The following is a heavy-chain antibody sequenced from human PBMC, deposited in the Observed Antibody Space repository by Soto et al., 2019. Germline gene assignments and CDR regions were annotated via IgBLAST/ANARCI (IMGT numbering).Heavy chain of an antibody. V-gene: IGHV3-30*03. CDR3: SRGIKGGLDA. J-gene: IGHJ5*02. CDR2: ISYDGTKK. CDR1: VFVSNDYD. Sequence: QVQLAESGGGVVQPGRSLRLSCATSVFVSNDYDIHWVRQAPGKGLAWLASISYDGTKKYYAESVKGRFTISRDNSKNTLSLQVNILGAEDTAVYYCSRGIKGGLDAWGPGTLVSVSS. D-gene: IGHD2-21*01.